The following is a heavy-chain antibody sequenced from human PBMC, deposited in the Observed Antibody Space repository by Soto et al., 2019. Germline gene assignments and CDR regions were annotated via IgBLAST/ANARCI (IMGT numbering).Heavy chain of an antibody. CDR3: ARGVLYYYDSSGYPHWFDP. V-gene: IGHV3-48*03. D-gene: IGHD3-22*01. CDR2: ISSSGSII. Sequence: VGSLRLSCAASGFTFSSYEVNWVRQAPGKGLEWVSYISSSGSIIYYADSVKGRFTISRDNAKNSLYLQMNSLRAEDTAVYYCARGVLYYYDSSGYPHWFDPWGQGTLVTVSS. CDR1: GFTFSSYE. J-gene: IGHJ5*02.